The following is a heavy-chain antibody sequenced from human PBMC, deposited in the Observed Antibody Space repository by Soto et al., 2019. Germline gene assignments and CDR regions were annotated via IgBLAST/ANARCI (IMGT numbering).Heavy chain of an antibody. Sequence: QVTWMESGPTLVKPTQTLTLTCTFSGFSLSTSGVGVCWIRQPPGKALAWLGLIYWDDDTPYGPSLNSRFPISRATCENQVVLTMTTMEPVDPGPYYCVRRGCSGSACYGVDSWGQGTLVTVSS. CDR3: VRRGCSGSACYGVDS. D-gene: IGHD1-26*01. CDR2: IYWDDDT. J-gene: IGHJ4*02. V-gene: IGHV2-5*09. CDR1: GFSLSTSGVG.